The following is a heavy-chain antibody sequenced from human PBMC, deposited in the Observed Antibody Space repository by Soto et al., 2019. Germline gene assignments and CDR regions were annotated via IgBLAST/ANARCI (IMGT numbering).Heavy chain of an antibody. J-gene: IGHJ6*02. CDR3: ARTGEALYGMDV. Sequence: GASVKVSCKASGGTFSSYAISWVRQAPGQGVEWMGWINPNSGGTNYAQKFQGWVTMTRDTSISTAYMELSRLRSDDTAVYYCARTGEALYGMDVWGQGTTVTVSS. CDR1: GGTFSSYA. CDR2: INPNSGGT. V-gene: IGHV1-2*04. D-gene: IGHD3-16*01.